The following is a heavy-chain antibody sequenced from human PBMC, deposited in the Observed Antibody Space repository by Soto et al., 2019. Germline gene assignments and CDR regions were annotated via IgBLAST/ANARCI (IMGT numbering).Heavy chain of an antibody. Sequence: PGESLKSSCKGSGYSFTSYWISWVRQMPGKGLEWMGRIDPSDSYTNYSPSFQGHVTISADKSISTAYLQWSSLKASDTAMYYCASTYYYDSSGYYAFDIWGQGTMVTVSS. CDR3: ASTYYYDSSGYYAFDI. J-gene: IGHJ3*02. CDR2: IDPSDSYT. CDR1: GYSFTSYW. D-gene: IGHD3-22*01. V-gene: IGHV5-10-1*01.